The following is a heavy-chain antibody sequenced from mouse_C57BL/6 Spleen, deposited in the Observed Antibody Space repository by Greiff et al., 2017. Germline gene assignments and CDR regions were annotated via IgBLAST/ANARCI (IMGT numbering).Heavy chain of an antibody. V-gene: IGHV1-55*01. CDR3: ARGHSSGYVGGFAY. CDR2: IYPGSGST. CDR1: GYTFTSYW. J-gene: IGHJ3*01. D-gene: IGHD3-1*01. Sequence: VKLQESGAELVKPGASVKMSCKASGYTFTSYWITWVKQRPGQGLEWIGDIYPGSGSTNYNEKFKSKATLTVDTSSSTAYMQLSSLTSEDSAVYYCARGHSSGYVGGFAYWGQGTLVTVSA.